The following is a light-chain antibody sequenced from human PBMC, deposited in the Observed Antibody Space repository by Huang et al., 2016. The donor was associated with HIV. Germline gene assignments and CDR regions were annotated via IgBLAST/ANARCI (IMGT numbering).Light chain of an antibody. CDR3: QQRNNWPPWT. Sequence: EIVLTQSPATLSFSPGEGATLSCRASQSIGSYLAWYQQRPGQAPRLLIYDASVRATGIPARFSGRGSGTDFTLTISSLEPEDFAVYYCQQRNNWPPWTFGQGTKVELK. V-gene: IGKV3-11*01. CDR2: DAS. J-gene: IGKJ1*01. CDR1: QSIGSY.